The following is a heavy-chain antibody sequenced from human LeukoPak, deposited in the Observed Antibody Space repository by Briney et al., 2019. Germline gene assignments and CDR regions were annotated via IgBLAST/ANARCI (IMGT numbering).Heavy chain of an antibody. D-gene: IGHD2-15*01. CDR3: SRDSHPRGGPWAFDV. V-gene: IGHV4-31*03. Sequence: SETLSFTCTVSGGSIISGGNSWSWIRQFPGKGLEWIAYIYSSGSTSSNPSLKRRFTTSVDTSQDQFFLKLISVTAADTAVYYCSRDSHPRGGPWAFDVWGPGTMVTVSS. CDR1: GGSIISGGNS. J-gene: IGHJ3*01. CDR2: IYSSGST.